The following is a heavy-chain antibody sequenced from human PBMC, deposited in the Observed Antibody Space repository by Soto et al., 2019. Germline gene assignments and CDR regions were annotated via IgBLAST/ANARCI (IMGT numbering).Heavy chain of an antibody. V-gene: IGHV4-59*01. J-gene: IGHJ4*02. CDR3: ARLLYHDTSGLQYYYFDL. CDR1: GGSTSRYH. Sequence: QVQLQESGPGLVKASETLSLTCTVSGGSTSRYHWGWVRQPPGQGLEWVGYVFYTGTTRYNPSLSARVTMSVATSRNLFSLKLSSVTAADTAVYYCARLLYHDTSGLQYYYFDLWGQGTLVTVSS. D-gene: IGHD3-22*01. CDR2: VFYTGTT.